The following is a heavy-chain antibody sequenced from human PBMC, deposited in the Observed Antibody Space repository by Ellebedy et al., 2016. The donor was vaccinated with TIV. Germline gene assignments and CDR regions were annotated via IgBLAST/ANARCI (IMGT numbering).Heavy chain of an antibody. CDR3: ARDLYSSHNVGFDS. J-gene: IGHJ5*01. V-gene: IGHV6-1*01. D-gene: IGHD2-21*01. CDR1: GDTVSSDSAA. CDR2: TCYRSKWYS. Sequence: SQTLSLTCAISGDTVSSDSAAWNWIRQSPSRGLEWLGRTCYRSKWYSDYAESVKSRIIINPDTSKNQFSLQLKSVTPEDTAVYYCARDLYSSHNVGFDSWGQGTLVTVPS.